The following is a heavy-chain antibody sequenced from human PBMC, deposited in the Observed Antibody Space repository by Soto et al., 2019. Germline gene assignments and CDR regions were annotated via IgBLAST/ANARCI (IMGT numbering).Heavy chain of an antibody. D-gene: IGHD4-17*01. CDR3: AKDQGEGGDYENLLPSD. J-gene: IGHJ4*02. CDR1: GFTFRHYA. Sequence: EVQLVESGGGLVQPGGSLRLSCAASGFTFRHYAMNWVRQAPGKGLEWVSGISSGRGATIRYAESVQGRFSISRDNSKNTLFLQMNNLRDDDTALYYCAKDQGEGGDYENLLPSDWGQGILVTVSS. CDR2: ISSGRGATI. V-gene: IGHV3-23*04.